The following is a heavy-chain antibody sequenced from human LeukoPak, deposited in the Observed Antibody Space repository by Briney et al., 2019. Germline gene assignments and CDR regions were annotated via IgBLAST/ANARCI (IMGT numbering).Heavy chain of an antibody. Sequence: QPGGSLRLSCAASGFTFSSYAMSWVRQAPGKGLEWVSAISGSGGSTYYADSVKGRFTISRDNSKNTLYLQMNSLRAEDTAVYYCAKVSGDVGADYYYYMDVWGKGTTVTVSS. V-gene: IGHV3-23*01. D-gene: IGHD7-27*01. CDR2: ISGSGGST. J-gene: IGHJ6*03. CDR1: GFTFSSYA. CDR3: AKVSGDVGADYYYYMDV.